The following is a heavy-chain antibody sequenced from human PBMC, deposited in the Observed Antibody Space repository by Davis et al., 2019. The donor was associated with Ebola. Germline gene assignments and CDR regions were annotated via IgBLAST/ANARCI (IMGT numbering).Heavy chain of an antibody. CDR1: GYTFTSYG. D-gene: IGHD1-1*01. CDR3: ARAQFPTTSDH. CDR2: INPHNGNT. V-gene: IGHV1-18*04. Sequence: AASVKVSCKASGYTFTSYGITWLRQAPGPGLEWMGWINPHNGNTNYAQNVQGRVTMTTDTSTSTAYMEVGSLRSDDTAVYYCARAQFPTTSDHWGQGTLVTVSS. J-gene: IGHJ4*02.